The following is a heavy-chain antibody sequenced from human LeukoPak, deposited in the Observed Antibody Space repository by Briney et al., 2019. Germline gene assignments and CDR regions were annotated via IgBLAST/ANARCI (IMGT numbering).Heavy chain of an antibody. CDR3: ARLSPSDY. Sequence: PSETLSLTCTVSGGSISSSRYYWVWLRPPPGKGLEWIGSIYYSGSPYYNPSLKSRVTISVDPSKNQFSLKLSSVTAADTAVYYCARLSPSDYWGQGTLVTVSS. CDR1: GGSISSSRYY. CDR2: IYYSGSP. J-gene: IGHJ4*02. V-gene: IGHV4-39*01.